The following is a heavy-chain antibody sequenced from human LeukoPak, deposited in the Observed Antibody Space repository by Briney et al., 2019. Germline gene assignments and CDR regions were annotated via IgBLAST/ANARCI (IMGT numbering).Heavy chain of an antibody. CDR2: IYTSGST. CDR3: ARETPDYYDSSGYYYIGY. Sequence: PSETLSLTCTVSGGSISSYYWSWIRQPAGKGLEWIGRIYTSGSTNYNPSLKSRVTMSVGTSKNQFSLKLSSVTAADTAVYYCARETPDYYDSSGYYYIGYWGQGTLVTVSS. V-gene: IGHV4-4*07. CDR1: GGSISSYY. D-gene: IGHD3-22*01. J-gene: IGHJ4*02.